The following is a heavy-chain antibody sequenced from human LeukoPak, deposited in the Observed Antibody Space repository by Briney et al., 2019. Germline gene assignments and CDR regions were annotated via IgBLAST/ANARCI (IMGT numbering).Heavy chain of an antibody. V-gene: IGHV3-11*01. D-gene: IGHD6-13*01. Sequence: GGSLRLSCAASGFIFSDYYMSWIRQAPGKGLEWVSDISSGGSTIYYADSVKGRFTISRDNAKKSLYLQMNSLRAEDTALYCCARGLRAAAGTVDYWGQGTLVTVSS. J-gene: IGHJ4*02. CDR3: ARGLRAAAGTVDY. CDR1: GFIFSDYY. CDR2: ISSGGSTI.